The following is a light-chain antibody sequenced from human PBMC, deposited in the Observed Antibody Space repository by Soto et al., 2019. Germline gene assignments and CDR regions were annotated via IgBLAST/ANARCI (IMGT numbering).Light chain of an antibody. V-gene: IGKV3-20*01. Sequence: IVLTQSAVTLSLSPGERATLSCRASQSVSSYLAWYQQKPGQAPRLLIFGASSRATGIPDRFSGSGSGTDFTLTISRLEPEDFAVYYCQQYGSSPSITFGQGTRLEIK. J-gene: IGKJ5*01. CDR2: GAS. CDR3: QQYGSSPSIT. CDR1: QSVSSY.